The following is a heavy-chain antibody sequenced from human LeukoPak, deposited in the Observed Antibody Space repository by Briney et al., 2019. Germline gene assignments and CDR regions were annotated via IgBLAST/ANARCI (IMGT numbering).Heavy chain of an antibody. CDR2: IYYSGTT. CDR3: ARDSSSSWYNWLDP. D-gene: IGHD6-13*01. CDR1: GGSISSSSDY. Sequence: SETLSLTCTVSGGSISSSSDYWGWIRQPPGKGLEWIGSIYYSGTTYYNPSLRSRVTISVDTSKNQFCLELSSVTAADTAVYYCARDSSSSWYNWLDPWGQGTLVTVSS. J-gene: IGHJ5*02. V-gene: IGHV4-39*07.